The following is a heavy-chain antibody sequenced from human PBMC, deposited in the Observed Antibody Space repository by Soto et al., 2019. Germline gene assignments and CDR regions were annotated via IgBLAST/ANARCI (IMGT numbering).Heavy chain of an antibody. D-gene: IGHD3-22*01. J-gene: IGHJ2*01. CDR1: DGSISSGGFS. Sequence: SETLSLTCAVSDGSISSGGFSWSWIRQPPGKGLEWIGYIFQSGSTYYIPSLKSRVTISVDRSKNQFSLNLTSVTAADTAIYYCARESRSSHYVTSGYSQYGYFYLWGRGTLVPVSA. CDR3: ARESRSSHYVTSGYSQYGYFYL. V-gene: IGHV4-30-2*01. CDR2: IFQSGST.